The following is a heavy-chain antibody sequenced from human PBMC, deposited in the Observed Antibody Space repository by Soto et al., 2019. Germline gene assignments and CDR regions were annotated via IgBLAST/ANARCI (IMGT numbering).Heavy chain of an antibody. Sequence: QVQLQESGPGLVKPSETLSLTCTVSGGSISSYYWSWIRQPPGKGLEWIGYIYYSGSTNYNPSLESRVTISVDTSKNQFSLKLSSVTAADTAVYYCARGVVATLDYWGQGTLVTVSS. D-gene: IGHD2-15*01. V-gene: IGHV4-59*01. CDR2: IYYSGST. CDR3: ARGVVATLDY. CDR1: GGSISSYY. J-gene: IGHJ4*02.